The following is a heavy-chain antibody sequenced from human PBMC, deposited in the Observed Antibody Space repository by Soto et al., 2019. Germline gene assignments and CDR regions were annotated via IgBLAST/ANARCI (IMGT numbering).Heavy chain of an antibody. V-gene: IGHV4-39*01. CDR2: IYYSGST. CDR1: GGSISSGGYS. CDR3: ARHPSDFWFDP. D-gene: IGHD2-21*02. Sequence: PSETLSLTCVVSGGSISSGGYSWSWIRQPPGKGLEWIGSIYYSGSTYYNPSLKSRVTVSVDTSKNQFPLKLSSVTAADTAVYYCARHPSDFWFDPWGQGTPVTVSS. J-gene: IGHJ5*02.